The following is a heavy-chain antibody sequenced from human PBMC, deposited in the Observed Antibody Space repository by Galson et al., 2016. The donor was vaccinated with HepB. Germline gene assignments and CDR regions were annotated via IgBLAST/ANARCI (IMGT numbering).Heavy chain of an antibody. D-gene: IGHD6-19*01. V-gene: IGHV3-30-3*01. CDR2: ISFDGNNK. Sequence: SLRLSCAASGLTFSSYAMHWVRQAPDKGLEWVAVISFDGNNKYYADSVKGRFTISRDNSKNTLYLQMNSLRTEDTAVYYCTRAPTPRRGWESFYFDYWGQGTLVTVSS. CDR3: TRAPTPRRGWESFYFDY. J-gene: IGHJ4*02. CDR1: GLTFSSYA.